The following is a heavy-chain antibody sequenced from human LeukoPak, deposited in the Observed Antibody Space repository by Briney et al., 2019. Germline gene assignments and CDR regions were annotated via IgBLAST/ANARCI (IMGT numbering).Heavy chain of an antibody. D-gene: IGHD1-26*01. CDR2: ISWNSGSI. CDR1: GFTFDDYA. Sequence: GGSLRLSCAASGFTFDDYAMHWVRQAPGKGLEWVSGISWNSGSIGYADSVKGRFTISRDNAKNSLYLQMNSLRAEDTALYYCAKDGRIYGSYYTPGWFDPWGQGTLVAVSS. V-gene: IGHV3-9*01. J-gene: IGHJ5*02. CDR3: AKDGRIYGSYYTPGWFDP.